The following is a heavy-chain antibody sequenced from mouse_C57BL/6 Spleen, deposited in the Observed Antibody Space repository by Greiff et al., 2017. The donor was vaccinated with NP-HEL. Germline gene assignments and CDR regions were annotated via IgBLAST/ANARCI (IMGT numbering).Heavy chain of an antibody. Sequence: QVQLQQPGAELVKPGASVKLSCKASGYTFTSYWMHWVKQRPGQGLEWIGMIHPNSGSTNYNEKFKSKATLTVDKSSSTAYMLLSSLTSEESAVYYCAHSYDCDEVYYAMDYWGQGTSVTVSS. CDR3: AHSYDCDEVYYAMDY. V-gene: IGHV1-64*01. CDR1: GYTFTSYW. J-gene: IGHJ4*01. CDR2: IHPNSGST. D-gene: IGHD2-4*01.